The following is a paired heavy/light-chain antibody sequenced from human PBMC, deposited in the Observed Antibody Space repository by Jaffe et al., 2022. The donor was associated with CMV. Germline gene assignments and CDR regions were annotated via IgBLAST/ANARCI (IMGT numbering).Heavy chain of an antibody. CDR2: INSKSGGT. CDR3: ASGKRADTEFDY. J-gene: IGHJ4*02. D-gene: IGHD4-17*01. V-gene: IGHV1-2*04. CDR1: GYTFSGYY. Sequence: QVQLVQSGAEVKKPGASVRVSCKASGYTFSGYYLHWVRQAPGLGLEWVGWINSKSGGTNCAQRFQGWVTMTRDTSISTAYMELRRLKSDDTAVYYCASGKRADTEFDYWGQGTLVTVSS.
Light chain of an antibody. CDR2: EVD. V-gene: IGLV2-23*02. CDR1: SSDVGSYSV. CDR3: CSYAGRSTWV. J-gene: IGLJ3*02. Sequence: QSALTQPASVSGSPGQSITISCTGTSSDVGSYSVVSWYQQHPGKAPKLIIYEVDERPSGLSNRFSGSKSGNTASLTISGLQAEDEADYYCCSYAGRSTWVFGGGTKVTVL.